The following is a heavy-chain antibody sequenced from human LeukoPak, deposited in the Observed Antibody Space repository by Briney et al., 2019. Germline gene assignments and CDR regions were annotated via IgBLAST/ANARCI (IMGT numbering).Heavy chain of an antibody. CDR3: ARPYSSSWLDAFDI. Sequence: EASVKVSCKASGGTFSSYAISWVRQAPGQGLEWMGGIIPIFGTANYAQKFQGRVTITADESTSTAYMELSSLRSEDTAVYYCARPYSSSWLDAFDIWGQGTMVTVSS. CDR2: IIPIFGTA. CDR1: GGTFSSYA. D-gene: IGHD6-13*01. V-gene: IGHV1-69*13. J-gene: IGHJ3*02.